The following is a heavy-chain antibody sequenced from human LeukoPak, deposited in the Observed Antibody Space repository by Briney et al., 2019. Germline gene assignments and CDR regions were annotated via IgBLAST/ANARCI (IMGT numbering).Heavy chain of an antibody. D-gene: IGHD1-1*01. CDR3: ASHNNWRLDI. J-gene: IGHJ3*02. Sequence: GGSLRLSCAASGFTFSRYWMSWVRQAPGKGLEWVANIKPDGSEEYYVDSVKGRFTISRDNAKNSLFLQMNSLRAGDTAVYYCASHNNWRLDIWGQGTMITVSS. CDR1: GFTFSRYW. CDR2: IKPDGSEE. V-gene: IGHV3-7*01.